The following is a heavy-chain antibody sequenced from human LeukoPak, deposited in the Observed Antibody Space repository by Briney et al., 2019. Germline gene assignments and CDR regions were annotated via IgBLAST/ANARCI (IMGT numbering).Heavy chain of an antibody. CDR1: GFTFSSYW. V-gene: IGHV3-7*01. Sequence: GGSLRLSCAGSGFTFSSYWMSWVRQAPGKGLEWVANIKQDGSEKYYVDSVKGRFTISRDNAKNSLYLQMNSLRAEDTAVYYCARDQRDFNYYYYYMDVWGKGTTVTVSS. J-gene: IGHJ6*03. CDR3: ARDQRDFNYYYYYMDV. CDR2: IKQDGSEK. D-gene: IGHD3-3*01.